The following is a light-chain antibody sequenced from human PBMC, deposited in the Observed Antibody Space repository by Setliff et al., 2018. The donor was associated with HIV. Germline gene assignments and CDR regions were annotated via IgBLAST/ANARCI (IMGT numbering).Light chain of an antibody. Sequence: QSVLTQPASVSGSPGQSITMSCTGTSSDVGGYSYVSWYQQHPGKAPKLIIYEVSNRPSGVSNRFSGSKSGNTASLTISGLQAEDEADYYCSSYTSIYTYVFGTGTKVTVL. J-gene: IGLJ1*01. CDR3: SSYTSIYTYV. V-gene: IGLV2-14*01. CDR2: EVS. CDR1: SSDVGGYSY.